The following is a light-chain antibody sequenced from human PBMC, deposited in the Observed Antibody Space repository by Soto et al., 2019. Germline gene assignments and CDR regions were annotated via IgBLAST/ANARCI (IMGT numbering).Light chain of an antibody. CDR2: DAS. CDR1: QSVSSN. J-gene: IGKJ5*01. Sequence: EIVMTQSPATLSVSPGERATLSCRASQSVSSNLAWYQQKPGQAPRLLIYDASNRATGIPARFSGSRSGTDFTLTISSLEPGDFGVYFCHQRNKFGQGTRLEIK. CDR3: HQRNK. V-gene: IGKV3-11*01.